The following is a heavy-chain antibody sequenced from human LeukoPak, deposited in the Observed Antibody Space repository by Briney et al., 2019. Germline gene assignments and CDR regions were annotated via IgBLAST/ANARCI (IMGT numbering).Heavy chain of an antibody. CDR1: GFTFNNYW. CDR2: IKQDGSEK. D-gene: IGHD3-3*01. CDR3: ARDGFSRISVFGVVSDAFDI. Sequence: PGGSLRLSCAASGFTFNNYWMAWVRQAPGEGLEWVANIKQDGSEKYYVDSVKGRFTISRDNAKNSLYLQMNSLRAEDTAVFYCARDGFSRISVFGVVSDAFDIWGQGTLVTVSS. J-gene: IGHJ3*02. V-gene: IGHV3-7*01.